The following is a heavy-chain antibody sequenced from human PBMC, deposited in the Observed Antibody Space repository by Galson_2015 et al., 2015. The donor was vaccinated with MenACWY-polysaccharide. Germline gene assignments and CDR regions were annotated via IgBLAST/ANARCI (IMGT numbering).Heavy chain of an antibody. CDR2: INPSGGST. V-gene: IGHV1-46*01. J-gene: IGHJ4*02. D-gene: IGHD6-19*01. CDR1: GYTFTSYY. CDR3: ARDHSSGWYGGVVRFDY. Sequence: SVKVSCKASGYTFTSYYMHWVRQAPGQGLEWMGIINPSGGSTSYAQKFQGRVTMTRDTSTSTVYMELRSLRSDDTAVYYCARDHSSGWYGGVVRFDYWGQGTLVTVSS.